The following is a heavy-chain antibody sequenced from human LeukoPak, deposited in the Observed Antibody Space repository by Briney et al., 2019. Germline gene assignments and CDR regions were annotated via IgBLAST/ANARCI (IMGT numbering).Heavy chain of an antibody. CDR1: GYSFTSYW. CDR2: IYPGDSDT. D-gene: IGHD3-22*01. Sequence: TGESLKISCKGSGYSFTSYWIGWVRQMPGKGLEWMGIIYPGDSDTRYSPSFQGQVTISADKSISTAYLQWSSLKASDTAMYYCARVPHDSSGYYWGTYAFDIWGQGTMVTVSS. CDR3: ARVPHDSSGYYWGTYAFDI. J-gene: IGHJ3*02. V-gene: IGHV5-51*01.